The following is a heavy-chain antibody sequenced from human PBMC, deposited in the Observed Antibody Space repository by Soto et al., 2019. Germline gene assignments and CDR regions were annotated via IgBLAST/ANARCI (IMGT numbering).Heavy chain of an antibody. CDR2: IYGDNDK. V-gene: IGHV2-5*02. CDR1: GFSFGTGGVA. J-gene: IGHJ4*02. CDR3: ARSVAGSGEMDYFDY. D-gene: IGHD3-10*01. Sequence: QITLKGFVLTWLKPTRTLTLTSSCSGFSFGTGGVALGGIRRPQGKAWEWLALIYGDNDKGYRSYLKNRLTITQDTSKNQVILKMTDMDPVDTATYYCARSVAGSGEMDYFDYWGQGTLVTVSS.